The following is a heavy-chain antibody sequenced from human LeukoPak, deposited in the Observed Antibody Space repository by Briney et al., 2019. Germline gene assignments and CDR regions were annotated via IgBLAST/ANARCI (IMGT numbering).Heavy chain of an antibody. J-gene: IGHJ4*02. V-gene: IGHV4-30-4*02. CDR1: GGSISSGDYY. CDR3: ARDGIGRYFDY. Sequence: SETLSLTCTVSGGSISSGDYYWSWIRQPPGKGLEWIGYIYYSGSTYYNPSLKSRVTISVDTSKNQFSLKLSSVTAADTAVYYCARDGIGRYFDYWGQGTLVTVSS. CDR2: IYYSGST. D-gene: IGHD1-14*01.